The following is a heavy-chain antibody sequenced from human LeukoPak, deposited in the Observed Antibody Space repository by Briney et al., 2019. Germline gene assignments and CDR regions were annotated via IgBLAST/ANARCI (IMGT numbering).Heavy chain of an antibody. J-gene: IGHJ1*01. D-gene: IGHD6-19*01. CDR2: IIENGNRQ. V-gene: IGHV3-30*04. CDR1: GFTFSNYI. CDR3: ARGVAGTVHYFQH. Sequence: PGRSLRLSCSASGFTFSNYIMHWVRQAPGKGLDWVAVIIENGNRQYYADSVKGRFTISRDNAKNSLYLQMNSLRAEDTAVYYCARGVAGTVHYFQHWGQGTLVTVSS.